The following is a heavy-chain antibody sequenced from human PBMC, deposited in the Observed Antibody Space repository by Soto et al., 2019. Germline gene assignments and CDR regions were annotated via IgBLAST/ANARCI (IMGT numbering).Heavy chain of an antibody. J-gene: IGHJ5*02. V-gene: IGHV3-74*01. CDR3: ARGGRGYSYETWFDP. CDR1: GFTFSSYW. Sequence: EVQLVESGGGLVQPGGSLRLSCAASGFTFSSYWMHWVRQAPGKGLVWVSRINSDGSSTSYADSAKGRFTISRDNAKNTLYLQMNSRRAEDTAVYYCARGGRGYSYETWFDPWGQGTLVTVSS. CDR2: INSDGSST. D-gene: IGHD5-18*01.